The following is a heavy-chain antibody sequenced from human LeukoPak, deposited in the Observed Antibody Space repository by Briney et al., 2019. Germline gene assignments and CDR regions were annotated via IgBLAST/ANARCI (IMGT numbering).Heavy chain of an antibody. V-gene: IGHV1-2*02. CDR3: AKAHTIRANDY. CDR2: INPNSGGT. D-gene: IGHD5-24*01. Sequence: ASVKLSCTAAGSRFIVYYIPMERQAPGQGLEWMGWINPNSGGTYFAQKFQGRVTMTRDTSISTAYMELRRLRSDDTAVYYCAKAHTIRANDYWGQGTLVVVSS. CDR1: GSRFIVYY. J-gene: IGHJ4*02.